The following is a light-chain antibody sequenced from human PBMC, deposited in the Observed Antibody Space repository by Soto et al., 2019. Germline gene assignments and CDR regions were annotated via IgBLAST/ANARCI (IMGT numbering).Light chain of an antibody. Sequence: DIVMTQSPDSLAVSLGERATINCKSSQSILYNSNNKNYLAWFQQKPGQPPKLLIHWASTRESGVPDRFSGSGSGTDFTLTISTLQAEDVAVYYCQQYYSAPLTFGGGTKVDI. V-gene: IGKV4-1*01. J-gene: IGKJ4*01. CDR1: QSILYNSNNKNY. CDR3: QQYYSAPLT. CDR2: WAS.